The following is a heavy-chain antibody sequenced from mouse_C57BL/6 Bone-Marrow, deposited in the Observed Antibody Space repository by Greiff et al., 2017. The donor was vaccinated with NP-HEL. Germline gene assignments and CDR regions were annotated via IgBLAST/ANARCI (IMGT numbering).Heavy chain of an antibody. CDR1: GFTFSDAW. CDR3: TRGRLRQNFDV. CDR2: IRNKANNHAT. V-gene: IGHV6-6*01. Sequence: EVMLVESGGGLVQPGGSMKLSCAASGFTFSDAWMDWVRQSPEKGLEWVAEIRNKANNHATYYAESVKGRFTISRDDSKSSVYLQMNSLRAEDTGIYYCTRGRLRQNFDVWGTGTTVTVSS. J-gene: IGHJ1*03. D-gene: IGHD2-4*01.